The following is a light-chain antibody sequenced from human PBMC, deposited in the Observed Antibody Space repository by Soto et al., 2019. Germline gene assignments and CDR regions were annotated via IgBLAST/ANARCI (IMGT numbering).Light chain of an antibody. CDR1: QDIATY. J-gene: IGKJ1*01. CDR3: QQYDNLPPTWT. CDR2: DAS. Sequence: DIQMTQSPSSLSASVGNRVTITCQASQDIATYLNWYQQKPGKAPNLLIYDASHLETGVPSRFSVGGSRTHFTFTLSNPKPEDMATYYCQQYDNLPPTWTFGQGTKVEIE. V-gene: IGKV1-33*01.